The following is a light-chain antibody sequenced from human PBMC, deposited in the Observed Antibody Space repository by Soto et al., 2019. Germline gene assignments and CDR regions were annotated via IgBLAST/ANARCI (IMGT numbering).Light chain of an antibody. CDR2: EVS. CDR1: SSDVGGYNY. CDR3: SSYTSSSTYV. J-gene: IGLJ1*01. V-gene: IGLV2-14*01. Sequence: QSALTQPASVSGSPGQSITISCTGTSSDVGGYNYVSWYQQHPGKAPKLMIYEVSNRPSGVSNRFSGSKSGNTASLTISGLQAEDEADYYCSSYTSSSTYVFVTGTKLTV.